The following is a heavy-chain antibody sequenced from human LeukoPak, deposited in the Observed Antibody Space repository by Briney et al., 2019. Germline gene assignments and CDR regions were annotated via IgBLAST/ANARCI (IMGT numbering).Heavy chain of an antibody. J-gene: IGHJ6*03. V-gene: IGHV1-46*01. CDR3: AREEDYYMDV. CDR1: GYTFSNYY. Sequence: ASVKVSCKASGYTFSNYYIHWVRQAPGQGLEWMGIINPSGGSRSYAQKFQGRLTVTRDTSTSTVYMGLSSLRSEDTAVYYCAREEDYYMDVWGKGTTVTVSS. CDR2: INPSGGSR.